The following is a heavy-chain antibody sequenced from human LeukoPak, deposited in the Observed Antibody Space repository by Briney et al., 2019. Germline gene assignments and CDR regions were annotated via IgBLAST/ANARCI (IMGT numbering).Heavy chain of an antibody. CDR2: IYYSGST. D-gene: IGHD2-15*01. CDR1: GGSISSYY. Sequence: SETLSLTCTVSGGSISSYYWSWIRQPPGKGLEWIGYIYYSGSTNYNPSLKSRVTLSVDTSKNQFSPKLSSVTAADTAVYYCARGYCSGGSCYLNWFDPWGQGTLVTVSS. CDR3: ARGYCSGGSCYLNWFDP. J-gene: IGHJ5*02. V-gene: IGHV4-59*01.